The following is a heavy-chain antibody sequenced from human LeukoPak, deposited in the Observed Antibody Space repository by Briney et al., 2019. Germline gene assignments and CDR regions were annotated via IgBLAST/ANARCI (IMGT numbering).Heavy chain of an antibody. D-gene: IGHD2-15*01. CDR3: ARAFCSGGSCYSIDY. V-gene: IGHV1-69*05. CDR1: GGTFSSYA. Sequence: SVRVSCKASGGTFSSYAISWVRQAPGQGLEWMGRIIPIFGTANYAQKFQGRVTITTDESTSTAYMELSSLRSEDTAVYYCARAFCSGGSCYSIDYWGQGTLVTVSS. CDR2: IIPIFGTA. J-gene: IGHJ4*02.